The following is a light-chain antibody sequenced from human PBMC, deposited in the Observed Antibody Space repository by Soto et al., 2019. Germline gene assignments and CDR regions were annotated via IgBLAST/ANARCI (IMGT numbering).Light chain of an antibody. CDR1: SGDIGTYNF. CDR3: SSYAGNNNYV. Sequence: QSALTQPPSASGSPGQSVTISCTGTSGDIGTYNFVSWYQQHPGKAPKLMIYEVTKWPSGVPDRFSGSKSGNTASLTISGLRGEDEADYYCSSYAGNNNYVFGTGTKVTVL. CDR2: EVT. J-gene: IGLJ1*01. V-gene: IGLV2-8*01.